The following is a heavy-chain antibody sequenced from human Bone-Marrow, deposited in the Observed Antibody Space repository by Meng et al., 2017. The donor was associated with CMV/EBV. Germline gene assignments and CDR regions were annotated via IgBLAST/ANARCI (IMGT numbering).Heavy chain of an antibody. J-gene: IGHJ6*02. CDR2: INHSGST. CDR1: GGSFSGYY. D-gene: IGHD2-8*01. Sequence: GSLRLSCAVYGGSFSGYYWSWIRQPPGKGLEWIGEINHSGSTNYNPSLKSRVTISVDTSKNQFSLKLSSVTAADTAVYYCARAGRIGVGMDVWGQGNTVTVSS. CDR3: ARAGRIGVGMDV. V-gene: IGHV4-34*01.